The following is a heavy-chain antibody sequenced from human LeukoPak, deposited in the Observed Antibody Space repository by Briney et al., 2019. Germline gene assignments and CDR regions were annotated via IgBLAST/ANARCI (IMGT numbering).Heavy chain of an antibody. D-gene: IGHD3-9*01. CDR3: AHILTGYYMDY. Sequence: ASVKVSFMASVYTFNSYGFSWVRQAPGQGLEWMGWISAYNGNTNYAQKLQGRVTMTTDTSTTTAYMELGSLSSDDTAVYYCAHILTGYYMDYWGQGTLVTVSS. V-gene: IGHV1-18*01. CDR1: VYTFNSYG. J-gene: IGHJ4*02. CDR2: ISAYNGNT.